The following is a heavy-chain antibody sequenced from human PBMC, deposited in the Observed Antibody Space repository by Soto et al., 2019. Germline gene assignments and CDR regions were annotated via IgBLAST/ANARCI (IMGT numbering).Heavy chain of an antibody. CDR1: GYTFASSG. CDR3: AREQWCGDDRCNAGAWVDY. V-gene: IGHV1-18*01. CDR2: ISGYNGGT. D-gene: IGHD2-2*01. Sequence: QIELVQSGAEVKKPGASVTVSCKASGYTFASSGISWVRQAPGQGLEWMGWISGYNGGTNYAQKVQGRVTMTTDTSTSTAYMEVRSLRSDDTAVYYCAREQWCGDDRCNAGAWVDYWGQGTLVTVSS. J-gene: IGHJ4*02.